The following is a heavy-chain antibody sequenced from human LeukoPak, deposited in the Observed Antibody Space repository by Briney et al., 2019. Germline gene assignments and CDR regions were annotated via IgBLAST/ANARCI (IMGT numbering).Heavy chain of an antibody. J-gene: IGHJ6*02. D-gene: IGHD4-11*01. CDR1: GFTFSSYA. CDR3: ARDLGSTVTTFLYYYGMDV. Sequence: GGSLRLSCAASGFTFSSYAMHWVRQAPGKGLEWVAVISYDGSNKYYADSVKGRFTISRDNSKNTLYLQMNSLRAEDTAVYYCARDLGSTVTTFLYYYGMDVWGQGTTVTVSS. CDR2: ISYDGSNK. V-gene: IGHV3-30-3*01.